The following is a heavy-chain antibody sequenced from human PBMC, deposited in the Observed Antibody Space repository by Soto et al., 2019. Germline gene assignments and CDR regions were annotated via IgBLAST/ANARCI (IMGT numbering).Heavy chain of an antibody. V-gene: IGHV3-30-3*01. D-gene: IGHD6-13*01. CDR3: AREGGDIAAAGTFDY. CDR2: ISYDGSNK. J-gene: IGHJ4*02. Sequence: GGSLRLSCAASGFTFSSYAMHWVRQAPGKGLEWVAVISYDGSNKYYADSVKGRFTISRDNSKNTLYLQMNSLRAEDTAVYYCAREGGDIAAAGTFDYWGQGTLVTVSS. CDR1: GFTFSSYA.